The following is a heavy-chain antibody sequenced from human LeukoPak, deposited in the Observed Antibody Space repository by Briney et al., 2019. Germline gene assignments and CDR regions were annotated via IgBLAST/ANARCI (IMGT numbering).Heavy chain of an antibody. CDR2: ISGSGGST. CDR1: GFTFSSYA. D-gene: IGHD2-15*01. CDR3: AKVFLGYCSGGSCH. V-gene: IGHV3-23*01. J-gene: IGHJ4*02. Sequence: PGGSLRLSCAAPGFTFSSYAMSWVRQAPGKGLEWVSAISGSGGSTYYADSVKGRFTISRDNSKNTLYLQMNSLRAEDTAVYYCAKVFLGYCSGGSCHWGQGTLVTVSS.